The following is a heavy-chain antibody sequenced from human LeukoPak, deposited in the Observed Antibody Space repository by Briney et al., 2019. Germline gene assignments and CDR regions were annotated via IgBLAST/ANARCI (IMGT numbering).Heavy chain of an antibody. CDR1: GFTFSSYS. CDR3: ARDEKVGATLTSGYYFDY. CDR2: ISSSSSTI. Sequence: GGSLRLSCAASGFTFSSYSMNWVRQAPGKGLEWVSYISSSSSTIYYADSVKGRFTISRDNAKNSLYPQMNSLRAEDTAVYYCARDEKVGATLTSGYYFDYWGQGTLVTVSS. V-gene: IGHV3-48*04. D-gene: IGHD1-26*01. J-gene: IGHJ4*02.